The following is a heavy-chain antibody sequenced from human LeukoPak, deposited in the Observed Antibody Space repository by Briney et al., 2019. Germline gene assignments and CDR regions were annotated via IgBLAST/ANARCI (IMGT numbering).Heavy chain of an antibody. CDR3: ARSLEEGYYYYYMDV. CDR1: GFTFSSYA. V-gene: IGHV3-30*04. D-gene: IGHD3-3*01. Sequence: GRSLRLSCAASGFTFSSYAMHWVRQAPGKGLEWVAVISYDGSNKYYADSVKGRFTISRDNSKNTLYLQMNSLRAEDTAVYYCARSLEEGYYYYYMDVWGEGTTVTVSS. J-gene: IGHJ6*03. CDR2: ISYDGSNK.